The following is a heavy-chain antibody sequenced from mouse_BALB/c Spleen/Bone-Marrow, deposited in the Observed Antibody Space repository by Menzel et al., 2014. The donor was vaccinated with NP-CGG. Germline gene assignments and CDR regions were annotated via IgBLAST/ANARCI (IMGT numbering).Heavy chain of an antibody. J-gene: IGHJ2*01. V-gene: IGHV3-1*02. CDR3: ARLDGSKGFDY. CDR2: IHNSGVT. CDR1: GYSITCGYS. D-gene: IGHD1-1*01. Sequence: EVQGVESGPDLVKPSQSLSLTCTVTGYSITCGYSCHWIRQFPGNKLEWMAYIHNSGVTNFNPSLKSRISISRDTSKNQFFLQLNSVTTEDTATYYCARLDGSKGFDYWGQGTTLTVSS.